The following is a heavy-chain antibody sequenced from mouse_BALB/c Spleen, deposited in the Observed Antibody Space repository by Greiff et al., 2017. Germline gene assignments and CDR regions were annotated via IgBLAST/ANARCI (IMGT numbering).Heavy chain of an antibody. Sequence: VQLQQSGAELVKPGASVKLSCTASGFNIKDTYMHWVKQRPEQGLEWIGRIDPANGNTKYDPKFQGKATITADTSSNTAYMQLSSLTSEDTAVYYCARSYYGNPWFAYWGQGTLVTVSA. D-gene: IGHD2-1*01. CDR3: ARSYYGNPWFAY. V-gene: IGHV14-3*02. J-gene: IGHJ3*01. CDR2: IDPANGNT. CDR1: GFNIKDTY.